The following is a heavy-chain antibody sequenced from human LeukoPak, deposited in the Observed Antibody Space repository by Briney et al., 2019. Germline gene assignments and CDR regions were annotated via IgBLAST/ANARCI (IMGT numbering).Heavy chain of an antibody. V-gene: IGHV4-59*01. CDR1: GASITDYY. D-gene: IGHD5-24*01. CDR2: IYYSGSP. J-gene: IGHJ4*02. Sequence: PSETLSLTCTVSGASITDYYWSWIRQPPAKGLEWIGYIYYSGSPNYNPSLKSRVTLSLDTSQNQFSLKLTSVTAADTAVYYCAYGGDAYKTGYWGQGTLVTDSS. CDR3: AYGGDAYKTGY.